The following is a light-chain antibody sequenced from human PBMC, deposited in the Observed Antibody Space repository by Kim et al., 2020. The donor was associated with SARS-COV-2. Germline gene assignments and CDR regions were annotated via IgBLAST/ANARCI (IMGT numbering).Light chain of an antibody. CDR3: QQSYSTPLWT. J-gene: IGKJ1*01. CDR2: AAS. CDR1: QSISSY. Sequence: DIQMTQSPSSLSASVGDRVTITCRASQSISSYLNWYQQKPGKAPKLLIYAASSLQSGVPSRFSGRGSGTDFTLTISSLQPEDFATYYCQQSYSTPLWTFGRGTKVDIK. V-gene: IGKV1-39*01.